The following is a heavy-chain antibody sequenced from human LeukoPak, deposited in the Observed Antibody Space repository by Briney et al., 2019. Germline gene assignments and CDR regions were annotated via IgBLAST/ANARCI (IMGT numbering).Heavy chain of an antibody. D-gene: IGHD3-22*01. V-gene: IGHV4-59*01. J-gene: IGHJ4*02. CDR1: GGSISSYY. CDR2: IYYSGST. Sequence: SETLSLTCTVSGGSISSYYWSWIRQPPGKGLEWIGYIYYSGSTNYNPSLKSRVTISVDTSKNQFSLKLSSVTAADTAVYYCARVPRYYYDSSGYYDYWGQGTLVTVSS. CDR3: ARVPRYYYDSSGYYDY.